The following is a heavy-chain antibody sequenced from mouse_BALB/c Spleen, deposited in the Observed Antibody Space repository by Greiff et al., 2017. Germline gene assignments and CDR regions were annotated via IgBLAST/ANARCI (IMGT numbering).Heavy chain of an antibody. J-gene: IGHJ1*01. Sequence: VMLVESGAELAKPGASVKMSCKASGYTFTSYWMHWVKQRPGQGLEWIGYINPSTGYTEYNQKFKDKATLTADKSSSTAYMQLSGLTSEDSAVYYCARRRGTYFDVWGAGTTVTVSS. D-gene: IGHD3-3*01. V-gene: IGHV1-7*01. CDR3: ARRRGTYFDV. CDR2: INPSTGYT. CDR1: GYTFTSYW.